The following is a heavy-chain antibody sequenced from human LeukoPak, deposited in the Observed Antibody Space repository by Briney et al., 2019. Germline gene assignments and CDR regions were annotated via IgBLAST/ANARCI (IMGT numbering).Heavy chain of an antibody. Sequence: SVKVSCKASGGTFSSYAISWVRQAPGQGLEWMGRIIPILGIANYAQKFQGRVTITADKSTSTAYMELSSLRSEDTAVYYCARDTVPGGSPFWGDWGQGTLVTVSS. D-gene: IGHD2/OR15-2a*01. CDR2: IIPILGIA. CDR3: ARDTVPGGSPFWGD. CDR1: GGTFSSYA. V-gene: IGHV1-69*04. J-gene: IGHJ4*02.